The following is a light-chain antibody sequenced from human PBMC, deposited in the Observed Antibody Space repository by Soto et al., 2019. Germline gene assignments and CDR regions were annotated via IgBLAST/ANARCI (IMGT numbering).Light chain of an antibody. CDR3: QQYNSYSPVT. CDR2: KAS. CDR1: QSISSW. J-gene: IGKJ5*01. Sequence: DIQMTQSPSTLSASVGDRVTITCQAGQSISSWLAWYQQKPGKAPKLLIYKASSLESGVPSRFSGSGSGTEFTLTISSLQPDDFATYYCQQYNSYSPVTFGQGTRLEIK. V-gene: IGKV1-5*03.